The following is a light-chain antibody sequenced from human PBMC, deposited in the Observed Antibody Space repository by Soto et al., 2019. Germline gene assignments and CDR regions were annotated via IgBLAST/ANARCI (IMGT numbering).Light chain of an antibody. J-gene: IGKJ1*01. V-gene: IGKV3-15*01. Sequence: IVMTQSPATLSVSPGERATLSCRASQSVSSNLAWYQQKPGQAPRLLIYGASTRATGIPERFSGSGSGTEFTLTISSLQSEDFALYYCQQYNNWPPWTFGQGTKVDI. CDR1: QSVSSN. CDR2: GAS. CDR3: QQYNNWPPWT.